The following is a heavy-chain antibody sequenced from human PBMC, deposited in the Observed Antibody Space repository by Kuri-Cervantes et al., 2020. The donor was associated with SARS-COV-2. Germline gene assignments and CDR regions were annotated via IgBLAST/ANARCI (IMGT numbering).Heavy chain of an antibody. D-gene: IGHD3-9*01. V-gene: IGHV5-51*01. CDR2: IYPGDSDT. CDR1: GYSFTSYW. Sequence: KVSCKGSGYSFTSYWIGWVRQMPGKGLEWMGIIYPGDSDTRYSPSFQGHVTISADKSINTAYLQWSSLEASDTAVYYCARPNDILTGYGMDVWGQGTTVTVSS. CDR3: ARPNDILTGYGMDV. J-gene: IGHJ6*02.